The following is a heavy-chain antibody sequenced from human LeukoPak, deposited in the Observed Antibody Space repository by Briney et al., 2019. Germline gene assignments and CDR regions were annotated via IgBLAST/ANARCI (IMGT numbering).Heavy chain of an antibody. CDR1: GXSISDYY. CDR3: ARQSISSRRAFDI. Sequence: SETLSLTCSVSGXSISDYYWSWIRQPPGKGLEYIGYSYYSGSTDYNPSLKSRVTISVDTSKNQFSLMLTSVTAADSAVYYCARQSISSRRAFDIWGQGTMVTVSS. D-gene: IGHD6-6*01. V-gene: IGHV4-59*08. J-gene: IGHJ3*02. CDR2: SYYSGST.